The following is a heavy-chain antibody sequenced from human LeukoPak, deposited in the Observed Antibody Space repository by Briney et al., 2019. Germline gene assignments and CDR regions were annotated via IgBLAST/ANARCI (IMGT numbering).Heavy chain of an antibody. J-gene: IGHJ3*02. V-gene: IGHV3-72*01. Sequence: GGSLRLSCAASGFTFSDHYMDWVRQAPGNGPEWVGRIRDKANSYTTEYAASVKGRFIISRDDSKNSLYLQMNSLKTDDTAVYYCARAIAVAPKGALDIWGQGTMVTVSS. CDR1: GFTFSDHY. CDR2: IRDKANSYTT. CDR3: ARAIAVAPKGALDI. D-gene: IGHD6-19*01.